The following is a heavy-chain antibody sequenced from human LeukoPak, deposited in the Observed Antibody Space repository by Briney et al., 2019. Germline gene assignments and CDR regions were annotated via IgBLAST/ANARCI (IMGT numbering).Heavy chain of an antibody. CDR1: GGTFSSYT. J-gene: IGHJ4*02. Sequence: GASVKVSCXASGGTFSSYTISWVRQATGQGLEWMGWMNPNSGNTGYAQKFQGRVTITRNTSISTAYMELSSLRSEDTAVYYCARGEGSSYPYWGQGTLVTVSS. V-gene: IGHV1-8*03. D-gene: IGHD6-6*01. CDR3: ARGEGSSYPY. CDR2: MNPNSGNT.